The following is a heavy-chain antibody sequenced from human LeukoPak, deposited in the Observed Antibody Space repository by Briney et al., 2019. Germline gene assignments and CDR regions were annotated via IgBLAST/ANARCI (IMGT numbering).Heavy chain of an antibody. D-gene: IGHD3-10*01. J-gene: IGHJ4*02. V-gene: IGHV1-2*02. CDR1: GYTFTSYY. Sequence: ASVKVSCKASGYTFTSYYMHWVRQAPGQGLEWMGWIDPNSGGTNYAQKFQGRVTMTRDTSISTAYMELSRLRSDDTAVYYCATGYYGSGSYPNYWGQGTLVTVSS. CDR2: IDPNSGGT. CDR3: ATGYYGSGSYPNY.